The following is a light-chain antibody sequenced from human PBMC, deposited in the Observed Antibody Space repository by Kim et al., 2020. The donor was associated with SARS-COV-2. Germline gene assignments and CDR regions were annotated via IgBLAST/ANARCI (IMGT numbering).Light chain of an antibody. Sequence: GQRVTISCSGSSSNIGRNYVSWYQQLPGTAPKLLIYGNNKRPSGIPDRFSGSKSGTSATLGITGLQTGDEADYFCGTWDSSLSAVVFGGGTQLTVL. V-gene: IGLV1-51*01. CDR3: GTWDSSLSAVV. CDR1: SSNIGRNY. J-gene: IGLJ3*02. CDR2: GNN.